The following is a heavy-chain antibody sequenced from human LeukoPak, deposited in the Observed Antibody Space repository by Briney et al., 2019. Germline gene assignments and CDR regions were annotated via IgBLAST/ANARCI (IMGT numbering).Heavy chain of an antibody. J-gene: IGHJ6*03. V-gene: IGHV3-7*01. D-gene: IGHD3-10*01. Sequence: QPGGSLRLSCAASGFTFSRYWMSWVRQAPGKGLEWVANIKQDGSEKYYVDSVKGRFTISRDNAKNSLYLQMNSLRAEDTAVYYCARRFGELLYYYYYYMDVWGKGTTVTVSS. CDR3: ARRFGELLYYYYYYMDV. CDR1: GFTFSRYW. CDR2: IKQDGSEK.